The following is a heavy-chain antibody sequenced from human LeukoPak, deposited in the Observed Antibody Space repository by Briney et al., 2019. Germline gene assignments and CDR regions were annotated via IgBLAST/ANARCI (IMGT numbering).Heavy chain of an antibody. J-gene: IGHJ6*02. CDR1: GFTFSSYA. CDR2: ISGSGGST. V-gene: IGHV3-23*01. D-gene: IGHD3-9*01. Sequence: GGSLGLSCAASGFTFSSYAMSWVRQAPGKGLEWVSAISGSGGSTYYADSVKGRFTISRDNSKNTLYLQMNSLRAEDTAVYYCAIFRSGYYYGMDVWGQGTTVTVSS. CDR3: AIFRSGYYYGMDV.